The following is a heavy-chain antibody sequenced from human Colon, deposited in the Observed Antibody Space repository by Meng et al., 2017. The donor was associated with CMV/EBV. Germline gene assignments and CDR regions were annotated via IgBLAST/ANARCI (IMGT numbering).Heavy chain of an antibody. V-gene: IGHV3-21*01. CDR1: GFTFSRSA. D-gene: IGHD6-13*01. CDR2: ISSSSSYI. Sequence: GGSLRLSCEASGFTFSRSALHWVRQAPGKGLEWVSSISSSSSYIYYADSVKGRFTISRDNAKNSLYLQMNSLRAEDTAVYYCASYSSYYYGMDVWGQGTTVTVSS. J-gene: IGHJ6*02. CDR3: ASYSSYYYGMDV.